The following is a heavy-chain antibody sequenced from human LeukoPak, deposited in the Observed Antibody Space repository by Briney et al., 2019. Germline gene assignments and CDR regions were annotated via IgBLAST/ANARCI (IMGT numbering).Heavy chain of an antibody. CDR2: IYHSGST. J-gene: IGHJ5*02. D-gene: IGHD2-2*01. V-gene: IGHV4-38-2*02. CDR1: GYSISSGYY. CDR3: ARDNVVVVPAAMPLNWFYP. Sequence: SETLSLTCTVSGYSISSGYYWGWIRQPPGKGLEWIGSIYHSGSTNYNPSLKSRVTISVDTSKNQFSLKLSSVTAADTAVYYCARDNVVVVPAAMPLNWFYPWGQGTLVTVSS.